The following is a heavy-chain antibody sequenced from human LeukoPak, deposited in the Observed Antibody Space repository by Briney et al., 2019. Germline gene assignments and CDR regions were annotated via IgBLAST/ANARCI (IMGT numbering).Heavy chain of an antibody. D-gene: IGHD3-10*01. CDR1: GYTLTNYG. V-gene: IGHV1-18*01. J-gene: IGHJ4*02. Sequence: ASVKVSCKASGYTLTNYGISWVRQAPGQGLEWMGRIIAYNGNTHYAQNLQGRVTMTTDTSTSTAYMELRSLRSDDTAVYYCARDMYTNFWYGGGFGYWGQGTLVTVSS. CDR2: IIAYNGNT. CDR3: ARDMYTNFWYGGGFGY.